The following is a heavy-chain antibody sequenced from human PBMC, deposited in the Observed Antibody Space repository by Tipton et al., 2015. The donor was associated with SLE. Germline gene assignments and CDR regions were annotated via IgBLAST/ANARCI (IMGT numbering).Heavy chain of an antibody. D-gene: IGHD6-13*01. CDR3: ETIAAAGTSDY. Sequence: TLSLTCAVSGYSISSGYYWGWIRQPPGKGLEWIGSIYHSGSTYYNPSLKSRVTISVDTSKNQFSLKLSSVTAADTAVYYCETIAAAGTSDYWGQGTLVTVSS. V-gene: IGHV4-38-2*01. CDR1: GYSISSGYY. CDR2: IYHSGST. J-gene: IGHJ4*02.